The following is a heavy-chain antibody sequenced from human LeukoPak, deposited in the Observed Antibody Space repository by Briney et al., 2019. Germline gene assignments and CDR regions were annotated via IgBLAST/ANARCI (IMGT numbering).Heavy chain of an antibody. CDR1: GGSISSYY. CDR2: IYYSGST. CDR3: ARVGGTNYYYYGMDV. Sequence: SETLSLTCTVSGGSISSYYWSWIRQPPGKGLEWIGYIYYSGSTNYNPSLKSRVTISVDTSKNQFSLKLSSMTAADMAVYYCARVGGTNYYYYGMDVWGQGTTVTVSS. D-gene: IGHD3-10*01. J-gene: IGHJ6*02. V-gene: IGHV4-59*01.